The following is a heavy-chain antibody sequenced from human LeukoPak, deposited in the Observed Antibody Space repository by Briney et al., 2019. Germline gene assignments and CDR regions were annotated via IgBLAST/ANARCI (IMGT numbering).Heavy chain of an antibody. J-gene: IGHJ6*03. CDR2: IYYSGST. CDR1: GGSISSSSYY. V-gene: IGHV4-39*07. CDR3: ARTTEGGYSYGYFYYYYMDV. Sequence: PSETLSLTCTVSGGSISSSSYYWGWIRQPPGKGLEWIGSIYYSGSTYYDPSLKSRVTISVDTSKNQFSLKLSSVTAADTAVYYCARTTEGGYSYGYFYYYYMDVWGKGTTVTISS. D-gene: IGHD5-18*01.